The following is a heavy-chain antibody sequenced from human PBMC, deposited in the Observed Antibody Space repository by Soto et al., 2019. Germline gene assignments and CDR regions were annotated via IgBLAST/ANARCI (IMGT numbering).Heavy chain of an antibody. CDR2: IYYSGST. Sequence: WETLSLTCTVSGGSVSSGSYYWSWIRQPPGKGLEWIGYIYYSGSTNYNPSLKSRVTISVDTSKNQFSLKLSSVTAADTAVYYCARAATQEYWFDPWGQGTLVTVSS. V-gene: IGHV4-61*01. J-gene: IGHJ5*02. D-gene: IGHD1-26*01. CDR1: GGSVSSGSYY. CDR3: ARAATQEYWFDP.